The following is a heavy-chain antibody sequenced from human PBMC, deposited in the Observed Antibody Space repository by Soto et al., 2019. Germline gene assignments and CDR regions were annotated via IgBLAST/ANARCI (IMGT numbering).Heavy chain of an antibody. J-gene: IGHJ4*02. CDR2: IYYSGST. D-gene: IGHD2-15*01. V-gene: IGHV4-59*08. CDR1: GGSISSYY. Sequence: QVQLQESGPGLVKPSETLSLTCTVYGGSISSYYWSWIRQPPGKGLDWIGYIYYSGSTNYNPSLKSRVPISVDTSNNQFSLKLSSVTAADTAVYYCARRYGGTFDYWGQGTLVTVSS. CDR3: ARRYGGTFDY.